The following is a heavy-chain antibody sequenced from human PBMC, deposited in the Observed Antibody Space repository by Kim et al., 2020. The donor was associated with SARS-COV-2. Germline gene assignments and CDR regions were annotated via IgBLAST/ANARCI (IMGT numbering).Heavy chain of an antibody. V-gene: IGHV5-51*01. D-gene: IGHD3-22*01. J-gene: IGHJ4*02. Sequence: GESLKISCKGSGYSFTSYWIGWVRQMPGKGLEWMGIIYPGDSDTRYSPSFQGQVTISADKSISTAYLQWSSLKASDTAMYYCARRLPLFDSSGYYPDPYYFDYWGQGTLVTVSS. CDR3: ARRLPLFDSSGYYPDPYYFDY. CDR2: IYPGDSDT. CDR1: GYSFTSYW.